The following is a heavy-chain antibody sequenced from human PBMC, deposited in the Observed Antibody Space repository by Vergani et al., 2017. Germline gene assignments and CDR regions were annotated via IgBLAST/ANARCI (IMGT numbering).Heavy chain of an antibody. V-gene: IGHV4-38-2*02. J-gene: IGHJ4*02. CDR1: GYSISSGYY. D-gene: IGHD1-26*01. CDR2: IYYSGST. CDR3: AREDSGSYDY. Sequence: QVQLQESGPGLVKPSETLSLTCAVSGYSISSGYYWGWIRQPPGKGLEWIGSIYYSGSTNYNPSLKSRVTISVDTSKNQFSLKLSSVTAADTAVYYCAREDSGSYDYWGQGTLVTVSS.